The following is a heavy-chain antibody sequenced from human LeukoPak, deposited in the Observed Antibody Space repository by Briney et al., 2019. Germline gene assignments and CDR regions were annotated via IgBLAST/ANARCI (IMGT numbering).Heavy chain of an antibody. CDR1: GFIFSSYG. CDR3: TREFSGDYDILTDYYEGNAFDY. J-gene: IGHJ4*02. D-gene: IGHD3-9*01. Sequence: GGSLRLSCAASGFIFSSYGMHGGRQAPEKGREGVAFIRYDGSRKYYADSVKGRVTISRDNSKKTLYLKMNSVREEDTAVYYCTREFSGDYDILTDYYEGNAFDYWGQGTLVTVSS. CDR2: IRYDGSRK. V-gene: IGHV3-30*02.